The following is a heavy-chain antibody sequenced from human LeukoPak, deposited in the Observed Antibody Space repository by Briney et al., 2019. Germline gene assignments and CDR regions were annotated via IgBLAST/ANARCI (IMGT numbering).Heavy chain of an antibody. D-gene: IGHD4-17*01. CDR2: IKQDGSEK. CDR1: GFTFSSYW. Sequence: GGSLRLSCAASGFTFSSYWMTWVRQAPGKGLEWVANIKQDGSEKYYVDSVKGRFTFSRDNSKNTLYLQMNSLRAEDTAVYYCAKDADDYVSYFDYWGQGTLVTVSS. CDR3: AKDADDYVSYFDY. V-gene: IGHV3-7*05. J-gene: IGHJ4*02.